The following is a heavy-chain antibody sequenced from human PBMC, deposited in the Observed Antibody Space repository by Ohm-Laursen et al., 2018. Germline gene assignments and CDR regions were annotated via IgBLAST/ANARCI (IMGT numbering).Heavy chain of an antibody. Sequence: SLRLSCTASGFTFSSYGMHWIRQAPGKGLEWVAVISYDGSNKYYADSVKGRFTISRDNSKNTLYLQMNSLRAEDTAVYYCAKDLRSGYSYYYYYYGMDVWGQGTTVTVSS. CDR2: ISYDGSNK. CDR1: GFTFSSYG. CDR3: AKDLRSGYSYYYYYYGMDV. J-gene: IGHJ6*02. V-gene: IGHV3-30*18. D-gene: IGHD3-22*01.